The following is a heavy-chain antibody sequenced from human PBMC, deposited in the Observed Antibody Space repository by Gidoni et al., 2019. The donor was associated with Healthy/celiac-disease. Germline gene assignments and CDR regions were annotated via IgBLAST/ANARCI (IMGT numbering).Heavy chain of an antibody. CDR1: SYSLSSGYY. V-gene: IGHV4-38-2*02. CDR3: ARDPGGAGGIFGVVIPARGHFDP. CDR2: IYHSGST. D-gene: IGHD3-3*01. J-gene: IGHJ5*02. Sequence: QVQLQESGPGLVKPSETLSLTCTVSSYSLSSGYYWRWIRQPPGKGLEWIGSIYHSGSTYYNQSLKSRVTISVDTSKNQFSLKLSSVTAADTAVYYCARDPGGAGGIFGVVIPARGHFDPWGQGTLVTVSS.